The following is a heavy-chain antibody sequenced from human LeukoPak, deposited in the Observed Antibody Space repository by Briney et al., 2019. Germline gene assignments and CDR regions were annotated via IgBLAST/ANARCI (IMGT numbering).Heavy chain of an antibody. D-gene: IGHD6-13*01. CDR3: ARHRYSSSWYIDY. V-gene: IGHV4-59*01. Sequence: SETLSLTCTVSGGSISGYYWSWIRQPPGKGLEWIGYIYYSGSTNYNSSLKSRVTISLDTSKNQLSLKLNSVTAADTAVYYCARHRYSSSWYIDYWGQGTLVTVSS. J-gene: IGHJ4*02. CDR2: IYYSGST. CDR1: GGSISGYY.